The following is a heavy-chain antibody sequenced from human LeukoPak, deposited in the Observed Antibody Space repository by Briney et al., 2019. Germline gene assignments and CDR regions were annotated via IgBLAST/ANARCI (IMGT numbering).Heavy chain of an antibody. CDR2: IWYDGSNK. V-gene: IGHV3-33*06. CDR1: GFTFSNYG. D-gene: IGHD6-6*01. CDR3: AKDLEYSPAANYYFDY. Sequence: PGGSLRLSCAASGFTFSNYGMHWVRQAPGKGLEWVALIWYDGSNKYYADSVKGRFTISRDNSKNTLYLQMNSLRAEDTAVYYCAKDLEYSPAANYYFDYWGQGTLVTVSS. J-gene: IGHJ4*02.